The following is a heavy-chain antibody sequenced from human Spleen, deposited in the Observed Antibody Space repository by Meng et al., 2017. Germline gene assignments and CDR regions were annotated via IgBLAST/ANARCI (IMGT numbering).Heavy chain of an antibody. J-gene: IGHJ4*02. CDR2: INAYNGDT. Sequence: QAQLVQSGGEVKKPGASGNVSCKASGYTFTNYGITWVRQAPGQGLEWMGWINAYNGDTNYAQTLQGRVTMTTDTSTSTAYMELRSLRSDDTAVYYCARVEVGITSGDYWGQGTLVTVSS. CDR3: ARVEVGITSGDY. V-gene: IGHV1-18*01. CDR1: GYTFTNYG. D-gene: IGHD2-21*01.